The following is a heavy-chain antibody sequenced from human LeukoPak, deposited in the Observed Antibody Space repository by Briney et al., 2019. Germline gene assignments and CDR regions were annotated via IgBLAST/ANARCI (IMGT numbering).Heavy chain of an antibody. V-gene: IGHV1-18*04. CDR1: GYTFTSYG. J-gene: IGHJ4*02. Sequence: ASVKVSCKASGYTFTSYGISWVRQAPGQGLEWMGWISAYNGNTNYAQKLQGRVTMTTDTSTSTAYMELSSLRSEDTAVYYCARSNLRSGFTSPIRYWGQGTLVTVSS. CDR2: ISAYNGNT. D-gene: IGHD3-3*01. CDR3: ARSNLRSGFTSPIRY.